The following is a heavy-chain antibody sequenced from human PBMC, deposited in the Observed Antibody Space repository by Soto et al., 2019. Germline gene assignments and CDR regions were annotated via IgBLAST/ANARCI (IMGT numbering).Heavy chain of an antibody. V-gene: IGHV4-31*03. CDR1: GDSITSGGYY. D-gene: IGHD3-10*01. CDR3: ARDYYGAGSQYYYYGMEV. J-gene: IGHJ6*02. Sequence: SETLSLTCTVSGDSITSGGYYWSWLRQPPGKGLEWIGYIYHSGGASYNPSLRGRAVISIDTSKNQFSLRLNAVTAADTATYYCARDYYGAGSQYYYYGMEVWGQGITVTVSS. CDR2: IYHSGGA.